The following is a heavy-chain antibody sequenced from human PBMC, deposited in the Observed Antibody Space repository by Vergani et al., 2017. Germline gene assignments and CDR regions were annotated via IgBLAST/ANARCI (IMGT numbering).Heavy chain of an antibody. CDR3: AHRRGVEGFDP. J-gene: IGHJ5*02. CDR1: GFSLSNARMG. V-gene: IGHV2-5*08. CDR2: IYWDDDK. Sequence: QVTLKESGPVLVKPTETLTLTCTVSGFSLSNARMGVSWIRQPPGKALEWLALIYWDDDKRYSPSLKSRLTITKDTSKNQVVLTMTNMDPVDTATYYCAHRRGVEGFDPWGQGTLVTVSS. D-gene: IGHD1-26*01.